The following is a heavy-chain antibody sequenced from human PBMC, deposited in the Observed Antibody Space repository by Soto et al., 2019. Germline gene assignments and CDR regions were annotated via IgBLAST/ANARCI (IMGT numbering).Heavy chain of an antibody. Sequence: ALRLSCAASGFTFSTYAMHWVRQAPGKGLEWVAVISYDGNNKYYVDSVKGRFTISRDNSKSTLYLQVNSLRTEDTGVYYCARGWDSGNYGPRTPTNDYWGQGTLVTVSS. CDR3: ARGWDSGNYGPRTPTNDY. V-gene: IGHV3-30-3*01. CDR2: ISYDGNNK. D-gene: IGHD1-26*01. J-gene: IGHJ4*02. CDR1: GFTFSTYA.